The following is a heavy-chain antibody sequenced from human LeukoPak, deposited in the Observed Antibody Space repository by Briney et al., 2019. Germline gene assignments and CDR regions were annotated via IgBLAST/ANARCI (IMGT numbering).Heavy chain of an antibody. D-gene: IGHD6-19*01. Sequence: QPGGSLRLSCAASGFTFSTYAMHWVRQAPGKGLEWVTVISFDGTNKYYADSVKGRFTISRDSSKTTLYLQMSSLRAEDTAVYYCARAALSSDWKAGVNHWGQGTLVTVSS. CDR3: ARAALSSDWKAGVNH. J-gene: IGHJ4*02. CDR1: GFTFSTYA. CDR2: ISFDGTNK. V-gene: IGHV3-30*04.